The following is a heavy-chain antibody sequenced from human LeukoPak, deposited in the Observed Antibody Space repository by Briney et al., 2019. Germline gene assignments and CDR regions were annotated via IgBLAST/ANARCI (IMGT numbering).Heavy chain of an antibody. CDR3: ARESGDF. V-gene: IGHV3-33*01. CDR1: GFTFSGYT. Sequence: GGSLRLSCAASGFTFSGYTMHWVRQAPGKGLEWVAIIWYDGSNKYYADSVKGRFTISRDNSKNTLFLQMNSLRAEDTAVYFCARESGDFWGQGTLVTVSS. CDR2: IWYDGSNK. J-gene: IGHJ4*02.